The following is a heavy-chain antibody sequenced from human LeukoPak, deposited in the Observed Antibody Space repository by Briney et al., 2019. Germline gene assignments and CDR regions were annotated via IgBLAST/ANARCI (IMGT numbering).Heavy chain of an antibody. Sequence: GGSLRLSCTASGFTFRSFGMHWVRQAPGKGPEWVAVIWHDGSNKDYADSVRGRFTISRDNSKNTVHLQMNSLRAEDTAVYYCARDHGADDPIDYWGQGTLVTVSS. CDR2: IWHDGSNK. D-gene: IGHD4/OR15-4a*01. CDR3: ARDHGADDPIDY. V-gene: IGHV3-33*01. J-gene: IGHJ4*02. CDR1: GFTFRSFG.